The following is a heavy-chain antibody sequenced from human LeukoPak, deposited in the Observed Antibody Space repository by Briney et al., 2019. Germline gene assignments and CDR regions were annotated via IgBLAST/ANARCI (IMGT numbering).Heavy chain of an antibody. CDR3: ARGVFY. V-gene: IGHV3-30-3*01. CDR2: ISYDGSNK. D-gene: IGHD3-3*01. Sequence: GGSLRLSCAASGFTFSSYAMHWVRQAPGKGLEWVAVISYDGSNKYYADSVKGRFTISRDNSKNTLYLQMNSPRAEDTAVYYCARGVFYWGQGTLVTVSS. J-gene: IGHJ4*02. CDR1: GFTFSSYA.